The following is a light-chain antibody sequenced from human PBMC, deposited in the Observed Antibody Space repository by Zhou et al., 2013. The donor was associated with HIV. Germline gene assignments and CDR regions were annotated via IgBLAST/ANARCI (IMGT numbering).Light chain of an antibody. CDR3: QQHNSYPAT. V-gene: IGKV1-5*03. CDR1: QSISTW. J-gene: IGKJ2*01. CDR2: KTS. Sequence: DIQMTQSPSTLSASVGDIVTITCRASQSISTWLAWYQQKPGNAPKLLIYKTSSLESGVPSRFSGSRSGTEFTLTINILQPEDFATYYCQQHNSYPATFGQGTKLEI.